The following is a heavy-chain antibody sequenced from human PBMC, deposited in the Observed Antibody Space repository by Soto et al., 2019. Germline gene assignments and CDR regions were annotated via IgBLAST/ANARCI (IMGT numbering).Heavy chain of an antibody. CDR2: IKQDGSEK. Sequence: EVQLVESGGGLVQPGGSLRLSCAASGFTFSSYWMSWVRQAPGKGLEWVANIKQDGSEKYYVDSVKGRFTISRDNAKNSLYLQMNSLRAEDTAVYYCARDIDSSGFGDAFDIWGQGTMVTVSS. D-gene: IGHD3-22*01. J-gene: IGHJ3*02. CDR3: ARDIDSSGFGDAFDI. CDR1: GFTFSSYW. V-gene: IGHV3-7*01.